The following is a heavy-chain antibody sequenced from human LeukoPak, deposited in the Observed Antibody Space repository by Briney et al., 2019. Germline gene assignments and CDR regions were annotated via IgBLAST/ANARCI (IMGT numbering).Heavy chain of an antibody. CDR1: GGSISSGSYY. Sequence: SQTLSLTCTVSGGSISSGSYYWSWIRQPAGKGLEWIGRIYTSGSTNYNPSLKSRVTISVDTSKNQFSLKLSSVTAADTAVYYCARAYSGSYYAPGYWGQGTLVTVSS. CDR3: ARAYSGSYYAPGY. V-gene: IGHV4-61*02. J-gene: IGHJ4*02. CDR2: IYTSGST. D-gene: IGHD1-26*01.